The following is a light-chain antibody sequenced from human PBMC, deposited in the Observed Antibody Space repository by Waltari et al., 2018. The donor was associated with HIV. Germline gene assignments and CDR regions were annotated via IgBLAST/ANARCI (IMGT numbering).Light chain of an antibody. Sequence: QSVLTQPPSASGTPGQRVTISCSGSSSNIGSKYVYWYQQLPGTARKLLIYRNYQRPSGVPDRFSGYKSGTSASLAISGLRSEDGADYYCAAWDDSLSGRGVFGGGTKLTVL. CDR3: AAWDDSLSGRGV. CDR2: RNY. J-gene: IGLJ2*01. V-gene: IGLV1-47*01. CDR1: SSNIGSKY.